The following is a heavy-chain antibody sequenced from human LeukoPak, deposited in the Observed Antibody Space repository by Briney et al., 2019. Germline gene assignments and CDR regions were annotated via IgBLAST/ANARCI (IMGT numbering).Heavy chain of an antibody. J-gene: IGHJ3*01. V-gene: IGHV4-4*07. Sequence: SETLSLTCTVSGGSISSYYWSWIRQPAGKGLEWIGHIYTSGSTNYNPSLKSRVTISIDKSKNQFSLKLSSVTAADTAVYYGGKWGAKKIFFDFWGKGKMV. CDR2: IYTSGST. CDR3: GKWGAKKIFFDF. D-gene: IGHD3-16*01. CDR1: GGSISSYY.